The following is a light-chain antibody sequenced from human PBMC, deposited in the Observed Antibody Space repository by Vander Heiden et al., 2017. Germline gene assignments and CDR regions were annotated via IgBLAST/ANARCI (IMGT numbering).Light chain of an antibody. CDR3: MQTLQTPWT. CDR2: LGS. CDR1: QSLLHGNGYNY. Sequence: DILMTQSLLSLPVTPGEPASISCRSSQSLLHGNGYNYLHWYLQKPGQSPQLLIYLGSLRTSGVPDRFSGSGSGTDFTLKISRVEAEDVGVYYCMQTLQTPWTFGQGTKVEIK. V-gene: IGKV2-28*01. J-gene: IGKJ1*01.